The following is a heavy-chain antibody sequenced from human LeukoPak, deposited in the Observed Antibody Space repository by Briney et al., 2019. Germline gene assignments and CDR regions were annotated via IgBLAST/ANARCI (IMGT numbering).Heavy chain of an antibody. J-gene: IGHJ4*02. CDR1: GYTLTELF. D-gene: IGHD3-10*01. V-gene: IGHV1-24*01. CDR2: FDPEDGET. Sequence: ASVKVSCKVSGYTLTELFMHWVRQAPGKGLEWMGGFDPEDGETIYAQKFQGRVTMTEDTSTDTAYMELSSLRSEDTAVYYCATVNWFGELSFDYWGQGTLVTVSS. CDR3: ATVNWFGELSFDY.